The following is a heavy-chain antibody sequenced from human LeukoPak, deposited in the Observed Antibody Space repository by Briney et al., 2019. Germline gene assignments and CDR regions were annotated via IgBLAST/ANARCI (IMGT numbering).Heavy chain of an antibody. D-gene: IGHD6-13*01. CDR3: ARVYYSSSYDYWYFDL. CDR1: GGSIHSY. J-gene: IGHJ2*01. Sequence: SETLSLTCTVSGGSIHSYWSWIRQPAGKGLEWIGRISGSGTITYNPALQSRLTISIDTSKNQFSLKLSSVTAADTAVYYCARVYYSSSYDYWYFDLWGRGTLVTVSS. V-gene: IGHV4-4*07. CDR2: ISGSGTI.